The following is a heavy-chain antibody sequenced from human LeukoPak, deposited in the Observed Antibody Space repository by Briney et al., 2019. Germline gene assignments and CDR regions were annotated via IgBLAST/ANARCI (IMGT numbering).Heavy chain of an antibody. J-gene: IGHJ3*02. V-gene: IGHV3-21*01. CDR3: ASPLKGNAFDI. CDR2: ISSSSSYI. Sequence: PGGSLRLSCAASGFTFSSYSMNWVRQAPGKGLEWVSSISSSSSYIYYADSVEGRFTISRDNAKNSLYLQMNSLRAEDTAVYYCASPLKGNAFDIWGQGTMVTVSS. CDR1: GFTFSSYS.